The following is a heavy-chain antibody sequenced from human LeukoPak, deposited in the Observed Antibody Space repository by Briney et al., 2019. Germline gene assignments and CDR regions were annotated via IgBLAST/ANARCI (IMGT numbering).Heavy chain of an antibody. J-gene: IGHJ4*02. CDR2: IYYSGST. V-gene: IGHV4-39*01. Sequence: PSETLSLTCTVSGGSISSSSYYWGWIRQPPGKGLEWIGSIYYSGSTYYNPSLKSRVTISVDTSKNQFSLKLSSATAADTAVYYCASIRYDSSGYYYVSSYWGQGTLVTVSS. CDR1: GGSISSSSYY. CDR3: ASIRYDSSGYYYVSSY. D-gene: IGHD3-22*01.